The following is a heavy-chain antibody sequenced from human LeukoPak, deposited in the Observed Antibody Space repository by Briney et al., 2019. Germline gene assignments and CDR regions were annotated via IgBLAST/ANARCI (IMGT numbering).Heavy chain of an antibody. J-gene: IGHJ5*02. V-gene: IGHV1-2*02. CDR1: GYTFTGYY. CDR3: ARQPTNPVLVEGVWFDP. CDR2: INPNSGGT. Sequence: GASVKVSCKASGYTFTGYYMHWVRRAPGQGLEWMGWINPNSGGTNYAQKFQGRVTMTRDTSISTAYMELSRLRSDDTAVYYCARQPTNPVLVEGVWFDPWGQGTLVTVSS. D-gene: IGHD3-10*01.